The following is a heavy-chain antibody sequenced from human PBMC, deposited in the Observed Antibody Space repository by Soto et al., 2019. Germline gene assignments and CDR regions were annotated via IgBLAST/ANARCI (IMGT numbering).Heavy chain of an antibody. Sequence: PSETLSLTCTVSGGSISNYYRSWIRQPPGRGLEWIGHIYYSGSTNYNPALKSRVTISVDTSKNQFSLKLRSVTAADTAVYYCANYPTTVTSDYWGQGTLVTVSS. CDR2: IYYSGST. V-gene: IGHV4-59*01. J-gene: IGHJ4*02. CDR3: ANYPTTVTSDY. CDR1: GGSISNYY. D-gene: IGHD4-17*01.